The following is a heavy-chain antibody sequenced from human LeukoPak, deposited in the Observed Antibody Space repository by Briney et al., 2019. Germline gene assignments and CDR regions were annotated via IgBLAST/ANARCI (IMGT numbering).Heavy chain of an antibody. Sequence: ASVKVSCKASGYTFTGYYMHWVRQAPGQGLEWMGWINPNSGGTNYAQKFQGRVTMTRDTSISTAYMELSRLRSDDTAVYYCARPNSFYGSGSYYISWGQGTLVTVSS. CDR2: INPNSGGT. V-gene: IGHV1-2*02. CDR3: ARPNSFYGSGSYYIS. D-gene: IGHD3-10*01. CDR1: GYTFTGYY. J-gene: IGHJ5*02.